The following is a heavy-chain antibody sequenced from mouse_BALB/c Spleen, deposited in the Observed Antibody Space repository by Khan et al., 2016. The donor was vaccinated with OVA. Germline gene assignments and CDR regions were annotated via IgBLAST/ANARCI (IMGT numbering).Heavy chain of an antibody. D-gene: IGHD2-10*02. CDR2: ISYSGNT. V-gene: IGHV3-2*02. CDR1: GYSITSDYA. CDR3: ARVYGGDVDY. Sequence: DVQLQESGPGLVKPSQSLSLTCTVTGYSITSDYAWNWIRQFPGNKLEWMGYISYSGNTNYNPSLKSRISITPDTSKNQFFLQLNSVTTEDTATYYCARVYGGDVDYWGQGTTLTVSS. J-gene: IGHJ2*01.